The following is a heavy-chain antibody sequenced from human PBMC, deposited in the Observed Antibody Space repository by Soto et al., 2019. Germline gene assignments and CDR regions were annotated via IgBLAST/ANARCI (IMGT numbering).Heavy chain of an antibody. D-gene: IGHD5-12*01. CDR1: GFTFSSYG. J-gene: IGHJ5*02. Sequence: PGGTLRLSCAASGFTFSSYGMHCVRQAPGKGLEWVAIIWYDGSNKYYADSVEGRFTISRDDSKNTVYLHVDNLRAEDTAVYYCERDPGGYDLHIRGCFQVGFD. V-gene: IGHV3-33*01. CDR2: IWYDGSNK. CDR3: ERDPGGYDLHIRGCFQVGFD.